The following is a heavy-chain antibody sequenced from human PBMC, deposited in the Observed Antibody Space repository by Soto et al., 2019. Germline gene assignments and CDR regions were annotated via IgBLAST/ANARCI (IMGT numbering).Heavy chain of an antibody. V-gene: IGHV3-23*01. Sequence: SLRLSCAVSGFTFTDHAMTWVRQAPGKGLEWVSTTSNNGDRTFYADSVKGRFTVSTDRTNNTLYLQMNSLRADDTAVYFCARPPLYSNGGYFDSWGQGTLVTVS. CDR3: ARPPLYSNGGYFDS. CDR1: GFTFTDHA. D-gene: IGHD6-19*01. J-gene: IGHJ4*02. CDR2: TSNNGDRT.